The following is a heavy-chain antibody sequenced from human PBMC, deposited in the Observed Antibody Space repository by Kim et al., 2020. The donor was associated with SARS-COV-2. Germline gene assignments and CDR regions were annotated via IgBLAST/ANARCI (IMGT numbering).Heavy chain of an antibody. CDR2: ITASGVST. J-gene: IGHJ4*02. CDR3: AKGKTVTEDPPDY. CDR1: GFTFSTYA. Sequence: GGSLRLSCAASGFTFSTYAMIWVRQAPGKGLEWVSGITASGVSTFYADSVKGRFTISRDNSKNTVYLQMNSLRAEDTAVYYCAKGKTVTEDPPDYWGQGTLVTVSS. D-gene: IGHD4-17*01. V-gene: IGHV3-23*01.